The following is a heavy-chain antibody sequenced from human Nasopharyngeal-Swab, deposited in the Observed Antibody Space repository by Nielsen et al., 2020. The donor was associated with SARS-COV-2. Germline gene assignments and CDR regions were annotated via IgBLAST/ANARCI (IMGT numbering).Heavy chain of an antibody. CDR2: INPSGGST. V-gene: IGHV1-46*01. CDR3: ARDSRNVFGVVILRYYGMDV. CDR1: GYTFTSYH. Sequence: ASVNVSCKASGYTFTSYHMHWVRQAPGQGLEWMGIINPSGGSTSYAQKFQGRVTMTRDTSTSTVYMELSSLRSEDTAVYYCARDSRNVFGVVILRYYGMDVWGQGTTVTVSS. J-gene: IGHJ6*02. D-gene: IGHD3-3*01.